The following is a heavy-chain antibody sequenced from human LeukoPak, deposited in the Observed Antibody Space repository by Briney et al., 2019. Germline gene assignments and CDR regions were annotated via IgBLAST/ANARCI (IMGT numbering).Heavy chain of an antibody. CDR2: IYYSGST. D-gene: IGHD4-17*01. Sequence: SQTLSLTCTVSGGSISSGGYYWSWIRQHPGKGLEWIGYIYYSGSTYYNPSLRSRVTISVDTSKNQFSLKLSSVTAADTAVYYCARDGGYVYGDYAYFDYWGQGTLVTVSS. J-gene: IGHJ4*02. CDR1: GGSISSGGYY. CDR3: ARDGGYVYGDYAYFDY. V-gene: IGHV4-31*03.